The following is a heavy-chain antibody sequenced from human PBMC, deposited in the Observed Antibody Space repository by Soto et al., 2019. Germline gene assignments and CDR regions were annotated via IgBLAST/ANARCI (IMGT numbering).Heavy chain of an antibody. CDR2: FDPEDGGT. V-gene: IGHV1-24*01. CDR1: GYTLTELS. CDR3: ARGSSGYSYGGRGYYYGMDV. Sequence: ASVKVSCKVSGYTLTELSMHWVRQAPGKGLEWMGGFDPEDGGTNYAQKFQGWVTMTRDTSISTAYVELSRLRSDDTAVYYCARGSSGYSYGGRGYYYGMDVWGQGTTVTVSS. D-gene: IGHD5-18*01. J-gene: IGHJ6*02.